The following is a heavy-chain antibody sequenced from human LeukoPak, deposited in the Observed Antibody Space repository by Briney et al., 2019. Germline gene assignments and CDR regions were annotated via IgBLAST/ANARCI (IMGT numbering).Heavy chain of an antibody. CDR2: IYSGGST. V-gene: IGHV3-66*01. Sequence: GSLRLSCAASGFTVSSNYMSWVRQAPGKGLEWVSVIYSGGSTYYADSVKGRFTISRDNSKNTLYLQMNSLRAEDTAVYYCAMRRGADSSGYSDAFDIWGQGTMVTVSS. CDR3: AMRRGADSSGYSDAFDI. D-gene: IGHD3-22*01. CDR1: GFTVSSNY. J-gene: IGHJ3*02.